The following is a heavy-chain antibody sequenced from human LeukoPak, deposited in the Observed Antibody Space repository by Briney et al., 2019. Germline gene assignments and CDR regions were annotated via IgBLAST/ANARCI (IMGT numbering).Heavy chain of an antibody. V-gene: IGHV3-30*03. CDR1: GFTFSTYV. D-gene: IGHD3-3*02. CDR3: ARIIISTKYYSGLDV. J-gene: IGHJ6*02. CDR2: ISYDGNSM. Sequence: AGGSLRLSCAGSGFTFSTYVIHWVRQTPGKGLEWAALISYDGNSMYYADSVKGRFTISRDNSKNTVYLQMDSLRPGDTAVYYCARIIISTKYYSGLDVWGQGTTVTVSS.